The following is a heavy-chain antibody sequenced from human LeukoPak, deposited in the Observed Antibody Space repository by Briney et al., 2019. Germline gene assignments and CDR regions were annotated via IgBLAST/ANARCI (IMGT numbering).Heavy chain of an antibody. D-gene: IGHD1-26*01. CDR2: IYPDDSDT. Sequence: GESLKISCQGSGYSFPDYWIGWVRQMPGKGLEWVGIIYPDDSDTRYSPSFQGQVSISVDKSISTAYLQWSSLKASDTAMYFCARLRRVGPTFGIGYFDFWGQGTLVIVSS. V-gene: IGHV5-51*01. CDR1: GYSFPDYW. CDR3: ARLRRVGPTFGIGYFDF. J-gene: IGHJ4*02.